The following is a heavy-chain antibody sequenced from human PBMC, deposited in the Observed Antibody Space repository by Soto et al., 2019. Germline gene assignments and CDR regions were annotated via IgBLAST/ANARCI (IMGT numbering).Heavy chain of an antibody. V-gene: IGHV3-23*01. J-gene: IGHJ6*02. Sequence: PGGSLRLSCAASGFTFSSYAMSWVRQAPGKGLEWVSAISGSGGSTYYADSVKGRFTISRDNSKNTLYLQMNSLRAEDTAVYYCAKGGGYDPGPSYYYGMDVWGQGTTVTVSS. CDR1: GFTFSSYA. CDR3: AKGGGYDPGPSYYYGMDV. CDR2: ISGSGGST. D-gene: IGHD5-12*01.